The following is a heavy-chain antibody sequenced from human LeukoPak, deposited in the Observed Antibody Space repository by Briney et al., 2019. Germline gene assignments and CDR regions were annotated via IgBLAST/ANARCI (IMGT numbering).Heavy chain of an antibody. V-gene: IGHV3-23*01. CDR2: ISPSGDIT. J-gene: IGHJ4*02. CDR1: GFTFTNNG. D-gene: IGHD3-22*01. Sequence: GGSLRLSCAASGFTFTNNGMNWVRQAPGKGLEWVSGISPSGDITYYADSVKGRFTISRDNSKNTVYLQMNSLRAEDTAVYYCAKDWDSSFYFDYWGQGTLVTVSS. CDR3: AKDWDSSFYFDY.